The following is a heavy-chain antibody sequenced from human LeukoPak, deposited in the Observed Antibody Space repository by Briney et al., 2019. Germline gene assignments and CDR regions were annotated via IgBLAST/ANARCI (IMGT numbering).Heavy chain of an antibody. D-gene: IGHD6-13*01. Sequence: GGSLRLSCAASGFTFDDYAMHWVRQAPGKGLEWVSGISWNSGSIGYADSVKGRFTISRDNSKNTLYLQMNSLRAEDTAVYYCARRSSSWSDYWGQGTLVTVSS. J-gene: IGHJ4*02. CDR1: GFTFDDYA. CDR2: ISWNSGSI. V-gene: IGHV3-9*01. CDR3: ARRSSSWSDY.